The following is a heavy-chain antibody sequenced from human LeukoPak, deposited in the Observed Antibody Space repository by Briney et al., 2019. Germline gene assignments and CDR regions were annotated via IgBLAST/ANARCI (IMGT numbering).Heavy chain of an antibody. D-gene: IGHD1-26*01. CDR1: GYTFTRYY. CDR3: ARALVGAPRPNDAFDL. J-gene: IGHJ3*01. Sequence: ASVKVSCKASGYTFTRYYMHWVRQAPGQGLEWMGIINPSGGSTSYAQGFQGRVTMTRDTSTSTVYKELSSLGSEDTAVYYCARALVGAPRPNDAFDLWGQGTMVTVSS. CDR2: INPSGGST. V-gene: IGHV1-46*01.